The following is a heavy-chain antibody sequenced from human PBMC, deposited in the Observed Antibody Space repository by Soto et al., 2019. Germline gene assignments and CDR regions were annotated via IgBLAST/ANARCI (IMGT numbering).Heavy chain of an antibody. V-gene: IGHV3-11*06. Sequence: QVQLVESGGGLVKPGGSLRLSCAASGFTFSDYYMSWIRQAPGKGLEWVSYISSSSVYTNYADSVRGRFTISRDNAKNSLYLQMNSLRAEDTGVYYCARDAHDDSSSTAYYYYGMDVWGRGTTVTVSS. CDR1: GFTFSDYY. D-gene: IGHD6-6*01. CDR2: ISSSSVYT. CDR3: ARDAHDDSSSTAYYYYGMDV. J-gene: IGHJ6*02.